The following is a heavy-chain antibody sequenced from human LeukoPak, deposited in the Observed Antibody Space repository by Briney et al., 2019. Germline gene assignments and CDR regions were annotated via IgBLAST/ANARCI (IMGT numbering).Heavy chain of an antibody. J-gene: IGHJ4*02. V-gene: IGHV3-48*03. D-gene: IGHD1-26*01. CDR1: GFTFSSYE. Sequence: GGSLRLSRAPSGFTFSSYEMNWVRQAPGKGLEWVSYISSSGSTIYYPDSVKGRFTISRDNAKNSLYLQMNSLRAEDTAVYYCAKPPYSGSYSYSGSYSYYFDYWGQGTLVTVSS. CDR3: AKPPYSGSYSYSGSYSYYFDY. CDR2: ISSSGSTI.